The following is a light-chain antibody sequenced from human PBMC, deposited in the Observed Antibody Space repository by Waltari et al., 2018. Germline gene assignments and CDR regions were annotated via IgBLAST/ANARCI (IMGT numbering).Light chain of an antibody. J-gene: IGKJ3*01. Sequence: EILLTQSPATLSLSPGERATLSCRASQSVSSYLAWYQQKPGQAPRLLIYDASKRATGIPSRFSGSGSGTDFTLTISSLEPEDFAVYYCQQRSNWPPEITFGPGTKVDIK. CDR3: QQRSNWPPEIT. CDR1: QSVSSY. V-gene: IGKV3-11*01. CDR2: DAS.